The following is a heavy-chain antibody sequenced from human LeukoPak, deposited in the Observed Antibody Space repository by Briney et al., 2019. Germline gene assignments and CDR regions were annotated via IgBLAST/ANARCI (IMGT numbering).Heavy chain of an antibody. V-gene: IGHV3-21*01. Sequence: PGGSLRLSCAASRFTFSSYAMTWVRQAPGKGLEWVSSISSSSSYIYYADSVKGRFTISRDNAKNSLYLQMNSLRAEDTAVYYCARGPGRDVDYWGQGTLVTVSS. D-gene: IGHD5-24*01. CDR2: ISSSSSYI. CDR1: RFTFSSYA. CDR3: ARGPGRDVDY. J-gene: IGHJ4*02.